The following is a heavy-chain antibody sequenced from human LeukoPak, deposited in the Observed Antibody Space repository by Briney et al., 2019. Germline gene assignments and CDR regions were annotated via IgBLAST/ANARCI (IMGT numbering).Heavy chain of an antibody. Sequence: SETLSLTCTVSGSSINNFYWTWIRQPARKGLEWIGRIEASGTTKYNPSLTGRVTMSLDTSRNQFSLSLSSVTAADTAVYYCARGRWFDLWGQGTLVTVSS. CDR1: GSSINNFY. CDR2: IEASGTT. V-gene: IGHV4-4*07. CDR3: ARGRWFDL. J-gene: IGHJ5*02.